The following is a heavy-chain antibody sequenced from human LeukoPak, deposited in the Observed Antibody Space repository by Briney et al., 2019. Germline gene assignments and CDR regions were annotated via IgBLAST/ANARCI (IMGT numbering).Heavy chain of an antibody. CDR1: GGSFSGYY. J-gene: IGHJ4*02. CDR2: INHSGST. V-gene: IGHV4-34*01. D-gene: IGHD6-13*01. CDR3: ARGERSIVPADIAAADEGYYFDY. Sequence: PSETLSLTCAVYGGSFSGYYWSWIRQPPGKGLEWIGEINHSGSTNYNPSLKSRVTISVDTSKNQFSLKLSSVTAADTAVYCCARGERSIVPADIAAADEGYYFDYWGQGTLVTVSS.